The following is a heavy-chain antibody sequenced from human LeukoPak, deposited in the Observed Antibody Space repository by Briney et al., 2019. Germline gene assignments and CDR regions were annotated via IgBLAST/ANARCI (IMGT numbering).Heavy chain of an antibody. J-gene: IGHJ6*02. CDR2: IYCGGGT. CDR1: GGSINCSSYY. V-gene: IGHV4-39*07. CDR3: ARITMIVAQDYYYYYYGMDV. Sequence: KTSETLSLTCTVSGGSINCSSYYWGWIRQPPGKGLEWIGSIYCGGGTHYNPSLRSRVTISVDTSKNQFSLKLSSVTAADTAVYYCARITMIVAQDYYYYYYGMDVWGQGTTVTVSS. D-gene: IGHD3-22*01.